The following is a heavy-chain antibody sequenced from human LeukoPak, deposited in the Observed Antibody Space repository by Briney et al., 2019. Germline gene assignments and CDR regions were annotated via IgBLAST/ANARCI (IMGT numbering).Heavy chain of an antibody. J-gene: IGHJ4*02. CDR2: ISRGGGTT. CDR1: GFTFSSYV. V-gene: IGHV3-23*01. Sequence: GGSLRLSCAASGFTFSSYVMSWVRQAPGKGLDWVSAISRGGGTTYYADSVKGRFTISRDNSKNTLYLQMTSLRAEDTAVYYCAKTSRAYSNYDSPFDYWGQGTLVTVSS. CDR3: AKTSRAYSNYDSPFDY. D-gene: IGHD5-12*01.